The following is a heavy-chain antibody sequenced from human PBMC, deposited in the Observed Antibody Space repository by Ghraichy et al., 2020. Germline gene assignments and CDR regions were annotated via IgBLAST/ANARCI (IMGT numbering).Heavy chain of an antibody. CDR1: GYTFTSYY. Sequence: ASVKVSCKASGYTFTSYYMHWVRQAPGQGLEWMGIINPSGGSTSYAQKFQGRVTMTRDTSTSTVYMELSSLRSEDTAVYYCARESQNYYDSSAPFDLWGRGTLVTVSS. CDR2: INPSGGST. D-gene: IGHD3-22*01. V-gene: IGHV1-46*01. CDR3: ARESQNYYDSSAPFDL. J-gene: IGHJ2*01.